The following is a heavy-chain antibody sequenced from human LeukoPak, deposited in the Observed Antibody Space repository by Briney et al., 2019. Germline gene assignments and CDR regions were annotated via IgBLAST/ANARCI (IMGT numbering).Heavy chain of an antibody. CDR2: ISSSNSYI. CDR3: ARARTYSGYDGGYFFDY. J-gene: IGHJ4*02. D-gene: IGHD5-12*01. Sequence: GGSLRLSCAASGFTLSTYTMHWVRQAPGKGLEWVSSISSSNSYIYYADSVKSRFTISRDNAKNSLYLQMNSLRAEDTAVYYCARARTYSGYDGGYFFDYWGQGTLVTVSS. CDR1: GFTLSTYT. V-gene: IGHV3-21*01.